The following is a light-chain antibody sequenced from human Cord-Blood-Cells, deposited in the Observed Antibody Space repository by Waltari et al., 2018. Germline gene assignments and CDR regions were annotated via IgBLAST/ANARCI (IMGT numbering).Light chain of an antibody. CDR3: QQSYSTPPWT. V-gene: IGKV1-39*01. J-gene: IGKJ1*01. Sequence: DIQMPQSPSSLSASVGDRVPINCRASQRISSYLNWYQQKPGKAPKLLIYAASSLQSGVPSRFSGSGSGRDVTLTISSLQPEDFATYYCQQSYSTPPWTFGQGTKVEIK. CDR1: QRISSY. CDR2: AAS.